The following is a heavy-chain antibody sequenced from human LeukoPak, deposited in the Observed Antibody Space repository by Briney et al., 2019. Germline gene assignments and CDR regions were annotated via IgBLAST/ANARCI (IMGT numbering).Heavy chain of an antibody. D-gene: IGHD6-19*01. CDR2: IYYSGST. CDR1: GGSISSYY. Sequence: SETLSLTCTVSGGSISSYYWSWIRQPPGKGLEWIGYIYYSGSTNYNPSLKSRVTISVDTSKNQFSLKLSSVTAADTAVYYCARLGSGWYLFDYWGQGTLVTVSS. V-gene: IGHV4-59*08. CDR3: ARLGSGWYLFDY. J-gene: IGHJ4*02.